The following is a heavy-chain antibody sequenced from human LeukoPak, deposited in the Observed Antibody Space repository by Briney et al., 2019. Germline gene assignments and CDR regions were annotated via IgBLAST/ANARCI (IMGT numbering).Heavy chain of an antibody. CDR1: GFTVSINY. V-gene: IGHV3-53*04. Sequence: PGGSLRLSCAASGFTVSINYMSWVRQAPGKGLEWVSVIYSGGSTYYADSVKGRFTISRHNSKNTLYLQMNSLRAEDTAVYYCARGGRGYFDWLSHDYWGQGTLVTVSS. CDR3: ARGGRGYFDWLSHDY. CDR2: IYSGGST. J-gene: IGHJ4*02. D-gene: IGHD3-9*01.